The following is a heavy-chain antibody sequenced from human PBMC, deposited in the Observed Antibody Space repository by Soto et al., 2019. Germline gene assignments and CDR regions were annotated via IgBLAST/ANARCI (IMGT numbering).Heavy chain of an antibody. Sequence: ASVKVSCKASGYTFTSYDINWVRQATGQGLEWMGWMNPNSGNTGYAQKFQGRVTMTRNTSISTAYMELSSLRSEDTAVYYCARGDWTYYYDSSGYYVRFDYWGQGTLVTVSS. J-gene: IGHJ4*02. D-gene: IGHD3-22*01. V-gene: IGHV1-8*01. CDR1: GYTFTSYD. CDR2: MNPNSGNT. CDR3: ARGDWTYYYDSSGYYVRFDY.